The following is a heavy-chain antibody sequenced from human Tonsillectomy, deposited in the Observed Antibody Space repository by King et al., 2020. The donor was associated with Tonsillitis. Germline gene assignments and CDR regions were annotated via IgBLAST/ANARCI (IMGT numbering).Heavy chain of an antibody. V-gene: IGHV4-34*01. Sequence: VQLQQWGAGLLKPSETLSLTCAVYGGSFSGYYWSWIRQPPGKGLEWIGEINHSGSTNYNPSLKSRVTISVDTSKNQFSLKLSSVTAADTAVYYCAPVVVAATAGWFDPWGQGTLVTVSS. CDR2: INHSGST. D-gene: IGHD2-15*01. J-gene: IGHJ5*02. CDR1: GGSFSGYY. CDR3: APVVVAATAGWFDP.